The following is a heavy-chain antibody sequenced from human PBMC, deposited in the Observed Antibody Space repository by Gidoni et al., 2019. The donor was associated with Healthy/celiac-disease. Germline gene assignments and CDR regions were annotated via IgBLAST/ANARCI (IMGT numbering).Heavy chain of an antibody. Sequence: EVQLLESGGGLVQPGGSLRLSCAASGFTFSSYAMSWVRQAPGKGLEWVSAISGSGGSTYYADSVKGRFTISRDNSKNTLYLQMNSLRAEDTAVYYCAKTRRGTMVRGVDPDAFDIWGQGTMVTVSS. CDR1: GFTFSSYA. CDR3: AKTRRGTMVRGVDPDAFDI. D-gene: IGHD3-10*01. CDR2: ISGSGGST. V-gene: IGHV3-23*01. J-gene: IGHJ3*02.